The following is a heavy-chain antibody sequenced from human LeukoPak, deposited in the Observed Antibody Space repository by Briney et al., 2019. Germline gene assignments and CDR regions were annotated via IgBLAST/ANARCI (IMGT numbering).Heavy chain of an antibody. Sequence: SETLSLTCAVYGGSFSGYYWSWIRHPPGKGLEWIGEINHSGSTNYNPSLKSRVTISVDTSKNQFSLKLSSVTAADTAVYYCANRFVVVPAAIFTSAGSWFDPWGQGTLVTVSS. CDR3: ANRFVVVPAAIFTSAGSWFDP. J-gene: IGHJ5*02. D-gene: IGHD2-2*01. CDR1: GGSFSGYY. V-gene: IGHV4-34*01. CDR2: INHSGST.